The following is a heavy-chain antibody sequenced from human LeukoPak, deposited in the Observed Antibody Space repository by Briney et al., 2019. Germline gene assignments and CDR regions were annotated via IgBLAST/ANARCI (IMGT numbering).Heavy chain of an antibody. CDR2: ISSGGSTV. CDR3: ARVIIVGATGI. Sequence: GGSLRLSCAASGFTFSSYEMNCVRQAPGKGLEWASYISSGGSTVYYADSVKGRFTISRDNAKNSLYLQMNSLRAEDTAVYYCARVIIVGATGIWGQGTMVTVSS. J-gene: IGHJ3*02. CDR1: GFTFSSYE. V-gene: IGHV3-48*03. D-gene: IGHD1-26*01.